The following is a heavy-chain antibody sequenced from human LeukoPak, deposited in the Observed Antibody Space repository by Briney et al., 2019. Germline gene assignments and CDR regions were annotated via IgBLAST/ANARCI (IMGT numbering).Heavy chain of an antibody. CDR2: ISYDGSNK. D-gene: IGHD5-24*01. CDR1: GFTFSSYA. J-gene: IGHJ4*02. V-gene: IGHV3-30*04. CDR3: ARDRRWLQYSDY. Sequence: GGSLRLSCAASGFTFSSYAMSWVRQAPGKGLEWVAVISYDGSNKYYADSVKGRFTISRDNSKNTLYLEMNSLRPEDTAVYYCARDRRWLQYSDYWGQGTLVTVSS.